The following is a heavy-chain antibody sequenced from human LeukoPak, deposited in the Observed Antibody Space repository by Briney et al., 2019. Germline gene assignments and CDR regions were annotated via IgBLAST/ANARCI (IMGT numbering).Heavy chain of an antibody. J-gene: IGHJ5*02. CDR2: INPNSGGT. V-gene: IGHV1-2*02. D-gene: IGHD3-22*01. CDR3: ARAIYDSSGYYYGS. CDR1: GYTFTGYY. Sequence: ASVKVSCTASGYTFTGYYMHWVRQAPGQGLEWMGWINPNSGGTNYAQKFQGRVTMTRDTSISTAYMELSRLRSDDTAVYYCARAIYDSSGYYYGSWGQGTLVTVSS.